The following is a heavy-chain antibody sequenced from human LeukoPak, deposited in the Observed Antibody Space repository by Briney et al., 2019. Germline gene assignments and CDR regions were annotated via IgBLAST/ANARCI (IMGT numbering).Heavy chain of an antibody. CDR1: GYTFTGYY. CDR2: INPHSGAT. D-gene: IGHD2-2*01. CDR3: ARDGACSGTSCQNFDY. V-gene: IGHV1-2*02. Sequence: GASVKVSCKASGYTFTGYYMHWVRQAPGQGLEWMGWINPHSGATNYAQQFQGRVTMTRDTSISTAYMELSGLRSDDTAVYYCARDGACSGTSCQNFDYWGQGTLVTVSS. J-gene: IGHJ4*02.